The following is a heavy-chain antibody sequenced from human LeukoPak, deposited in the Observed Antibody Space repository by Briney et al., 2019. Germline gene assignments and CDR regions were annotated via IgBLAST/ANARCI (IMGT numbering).Heavy chain of an antibody. CDR2: MNPNSGNT. J-gene: IGHJ5*02. D-gene: IGHD2-2*01. CDR3: ARYAWFDP. CDR1: GYTFTGYY. V-gene: IGHV1-8*02. Sequence: ASVKVSCKASGYTFTGYYMHWVRQAPGQGLEWMGWMNPNSGNTGYAQKFQGRVTMTRNTSISTAYMELSSLRSEDTAVYYCARYAWFDPWGQRTLVTVSS.